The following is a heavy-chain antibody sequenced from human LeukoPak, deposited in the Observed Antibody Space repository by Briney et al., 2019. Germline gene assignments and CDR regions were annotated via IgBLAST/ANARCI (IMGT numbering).Heavy chain of an antibody. CDR2: IYYSGST. CDR3: ARLRFLEWLSPALDY. Sequence: PSQTLSLTCTVSGGSISSGDYYWSWIRQPPGKGLEWIGYIYYSGSTYYNPSLKSRVTISVDTSKNQFSLKLSSVTAADTAVYYCARLRFLEWLSPALDYWGQGTLVTVSS. V-gene: IGHV4-30-4*01. CDR1: GGSISSGDYY. D-gene: IGHD3-3*01. J-gene: IGHJ4*02.